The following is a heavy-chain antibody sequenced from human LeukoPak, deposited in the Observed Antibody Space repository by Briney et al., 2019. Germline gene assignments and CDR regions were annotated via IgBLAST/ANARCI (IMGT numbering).Heavy chain of an antibody. CDR1: GGSISSCNW. D-gene: IGHD1-26*01. CDR3: ARGPRSKGATTSLLPLCFDY. Sequence: PSETLSLTCAVSGGSISSCNWWSWVRQPPGKGLEWIGSIYHSGSTYYNPSLKSRVTISVDTSKDQFSLKLSSVTAADTAVYYCARGPRSKGATTSLLPLCFDYWGQGTLVTVSS. CDR2: IYHSGST. J-gene: IGHJ4*02. V-gene: IGHV4-4*02.